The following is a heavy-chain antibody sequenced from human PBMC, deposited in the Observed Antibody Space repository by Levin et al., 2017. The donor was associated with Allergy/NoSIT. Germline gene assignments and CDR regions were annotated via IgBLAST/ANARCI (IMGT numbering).Heavy chain of an antibody. D-gene: IGHD3-22*01. CDR1: GGSISSGGYY. CDR3: ARGGYYYDSSGYYSGRYYFDY. CDR2: IYYSGSS. J-gene: IGHJ4*02. Sequence: PSETLSLTCTVSGGSISSGGYYWSWIRQHPGKGLEWIGNIYYSGSSHYNPSLKSRVTISVDTSKNQFSLKLSSVTAADTAVYYCARGGYYYDSSGYYSGRYYFDYWGQGTLVTVSS. V-gene: IGHV4-31*03.